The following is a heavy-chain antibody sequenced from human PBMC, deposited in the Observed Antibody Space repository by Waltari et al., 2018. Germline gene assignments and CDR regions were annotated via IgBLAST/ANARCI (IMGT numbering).Heavy chain of an antibody. Sequence: QVQLQESGPGLVKPSQTLSLTCTVSGGSISRGSYYWRWIRQPAGKGLEWIGRIYTSGSTNYNPSLKSRVTISVDTSKNQFSLKLSSVTAADTAVYYCASGDYEYYFDYWGQGTLVTVSS. CDR3: ASGDYEYYFDY. CDR2: IYTSGST. CDR1: GGSISRGSYY. J-gene: IGHJ4*02. V-gene: IGHV4-61*02. D-gene: IGHD4-17*01.